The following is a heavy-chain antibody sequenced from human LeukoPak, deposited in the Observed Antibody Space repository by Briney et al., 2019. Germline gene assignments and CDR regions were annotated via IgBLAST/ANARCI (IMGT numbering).Heavy chain of an antibody. CDR2: ILPIFGTA. J-gene: IGHJ5*02. CDR1: GGTFSSYA. D-gene: IGHD2-2*01. Sequence: ASVKVSCKASGGTFSSYAISWVRQAPGQGLEWMGGILPIFGTANYAQKFQGRVTITADESTSTAYMELSSLRSEDTAVYYCARDRRCSSTSCYNWFDPWGQGTLVTVSS. CDR3: ARDRRCSSTSCYNWFDP. V-gene: IGHV1-69*13.